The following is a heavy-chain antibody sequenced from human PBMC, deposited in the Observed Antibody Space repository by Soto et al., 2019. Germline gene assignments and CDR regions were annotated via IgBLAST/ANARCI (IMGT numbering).Heavy chain of an antibody. Sequence: ASVKVSCKASGYTFTSYGISWVRQAPGQGLEWMGWISAYNGNTNYAQKLQGRVTMTTDTSTSTAYMELRSLRSDDTAVYYCARDFSDCSGGSCPLRRTDASDIWGQGTMVTVSS. CDR2: ISAYNGNT. CDR1: GYTFTSYG. V-gene: IGHV1-18*01. D-gene: IGHD2-15*01. J-gene: IGHJ3*02. CDR3: ARDFSDCSGGSCPLRRTDASDI.